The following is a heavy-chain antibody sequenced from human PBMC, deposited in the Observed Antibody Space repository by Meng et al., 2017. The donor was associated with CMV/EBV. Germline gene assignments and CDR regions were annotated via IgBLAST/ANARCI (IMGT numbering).Heavy chain of an antibody. CDR3: ARVQVRGEMATPAGY. J-gene: IGHJ4*02. Sequence: QVPLVQSGAEVKKPGASVKVSCKASGYTFTGYYMHWVRQAPGQGLEWMGWINPNSGGTNYAQKFQGRVTMTRDTSISPAYMELSRLRFDDTAVYYCARVQVRGEMATPAGYWGQGTLVTVSS. CDR2: INPNSGGT. CDR1: GYTFTGYY. D-gene: IGHD5-24*01. V-gene: IGHV1-2*02.